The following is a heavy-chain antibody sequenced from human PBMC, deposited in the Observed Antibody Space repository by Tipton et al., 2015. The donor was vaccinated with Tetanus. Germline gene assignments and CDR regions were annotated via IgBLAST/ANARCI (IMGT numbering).Heavy chain of an antibody. J-gene: IGHJ6*02. CDR3: ARGRLGYYYYYGMDV. CDR1: GGSFSGYY. CDR2: INHSGST. Sequence: TLSLTCAVYGGSFSGYYWSWIRQPPGKGLGWIGEINHSGSTNYNPSLKSRVTISVDTSKNQFSLKLSSVTAADTAVYYCARGRLGYYYYYGMDVWGQGTTVTVPS. V-gene: IGHV4-34*01. D-gene: IGHD3-9*01.